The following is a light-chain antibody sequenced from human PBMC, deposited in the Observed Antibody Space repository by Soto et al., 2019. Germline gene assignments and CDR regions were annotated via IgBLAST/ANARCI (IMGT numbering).Light chain of an antibody. V-gene: IGKV3-20*01. CDR3: QHFASSSGT. CDR2: GAY. J-gene: IGKJ1*01. Sequence: EIVLTQSPGTLSLSPGERATLSCRASQSVITSFLAWYHQKPGQAPRLLIYGAYNMATGIPDRFSGSGSGTDFTLTIDRLEPEDSAVYYCQHFASSSGTFGQGTKVEF. CDR1: QSVITSF.